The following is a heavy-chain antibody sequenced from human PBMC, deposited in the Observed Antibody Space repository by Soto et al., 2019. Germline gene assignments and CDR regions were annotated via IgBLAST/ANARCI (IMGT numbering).Heavy chain of an antibody. J-gene: IGHJ4*02. Sequence: QVQLVQSGAEVKKPGSSVKVSCKASGGTFSSYAISWVRQAPGQGLEWMGGIIPIFGTANYAQKFQGRVTITADDSKSTAYMELSRLRSEDTAVYYCARGGYYDSSGQDTGFDYWGQGTLVTVSS. D-gene: IGHD3-22*01. CDR1: GGTFSSYA. CDR2: IIPIFGTA. V-gene: IGHV1-69*12. CDR3: ARGGYYDSSGQDTGFDY.